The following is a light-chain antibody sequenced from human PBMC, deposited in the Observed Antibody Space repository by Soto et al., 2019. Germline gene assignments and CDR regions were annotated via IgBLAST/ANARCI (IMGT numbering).Light chain of an antibody. CDR3: QQYAGSHRT. V-gene: IGKV3-20*01. J-gene: IGKJ2*01. CDR1: QSVRSNF. CDR2: DAY. Sequence: EIVLTQSPGTLSLSLGDTATLSCRASQSVRSNFLAWYQHKPGQAPRLLIHDAYSRATGIPDRFSGSGSDRDFTLTISRLEHEDFEVYYCQQYAGSHRTFGQGTKVDIK.